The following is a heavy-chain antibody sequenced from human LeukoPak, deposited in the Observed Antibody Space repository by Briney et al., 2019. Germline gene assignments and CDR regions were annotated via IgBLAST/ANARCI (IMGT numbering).Heavy chain of an antibody. J-gene: IGHJ4*02. V-gene: IGHV7-4-1*02. CDR3: AREIDSYGYGFPPFDY. CDR2: INTNTGNP. CDR1: GYTFTSYA. Sequence: ASVKVSCKASGYTFTSYAMNWVRQAPGQGLEWMGWINTNTGNPTYAQGFTGRFVFSLDTSVSTAYLQISSLKAEDTAVYYCAREIDSYGYGFPPFDYWGQGTLVTVSS. D-gene: IGHD5-18*01.